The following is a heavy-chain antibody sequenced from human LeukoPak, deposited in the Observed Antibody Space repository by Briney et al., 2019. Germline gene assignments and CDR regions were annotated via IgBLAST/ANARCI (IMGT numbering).Heavy chain of an antibody. CDR2: IYTSGST. CDR3: ARDLTIFPYNWFDP. Sequence: PSQTLSLTCTVSGDSMSSGSSYWSWIRQPAGKGLEWIGRIYTSGSTIYNPSLKSRVTTSVDTSKNQFSLNLSSVTVADTAVYYCARDLTIFPYNWFDPWGQGTLVTVSS. V-gene: IGHV4-61*02. CDR1: GDSMSSGSSY. D-gene: IGHD3-3*01. J-gene: IGHJ5*02.